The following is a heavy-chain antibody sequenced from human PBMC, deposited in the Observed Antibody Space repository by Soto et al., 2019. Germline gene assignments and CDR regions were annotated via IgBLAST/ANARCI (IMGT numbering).Heavy chain of an antibody. D-gene: IGHD6-19*01. Sequence: PSETLSLTCAVYGGSISGYYWSWVRQPPEKGLEWIGEVNHSGSTNYDPSLKSRVTISVDTSKSQFSLKLSSVTAADTAVYFCARRAAVADQRYFQHWGQGTLVTVSS. CDR2: VNHSGST. J-gene: IGHJ1*01. CDR3: ARRAAVADQRYFQH. V-gene: IGHV4-34*01. CDR1: GGSISGYY.